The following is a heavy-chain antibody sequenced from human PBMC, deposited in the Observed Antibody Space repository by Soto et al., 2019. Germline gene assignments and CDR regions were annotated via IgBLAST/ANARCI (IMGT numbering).Heavy chain of an antibody. J-gene: IGHJ4*02. Sequence: EEQLVESGGGLVQPGGSLRLSCAASGFTFSSYWMHWVRQAPGKGLVWVSRINPGGTITDYADSVKGRFTISRDNAKNTVYLQVNSLRCYDTAEYFCAGVPIGKDGVYNYWGQGTLVTVS. D-gene: IGHD2-8*01. CDR3: AGVPIGKDGVYNY. CDR1: GFTFSSYW. CDR2: INPGGTIT. V-gene: IGHV3-74*01.